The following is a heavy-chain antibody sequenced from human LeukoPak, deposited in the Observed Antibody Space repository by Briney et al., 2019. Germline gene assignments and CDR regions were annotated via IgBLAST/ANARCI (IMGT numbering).Heavy chain of an antibody. D-gene: IGHD3-22*01. Sequence: SETLSLTCTVSGGSISSYYWSWIRQPPGKGLEWIGYIYYSGSTYYNPSLKSRVTISVDTSKNQFSLKLSSVTAADTAVYYCASPYYYDSSGYSVGTGAFDIWGQGTMVTVSS. CDR2: IYYSGST. J-gene: IGHJ3*02. CDR3: ASPYYYDSSGYSVGTGAFDI. V-gene: IGHV4-59*06. CDR1: GGSISSYY.